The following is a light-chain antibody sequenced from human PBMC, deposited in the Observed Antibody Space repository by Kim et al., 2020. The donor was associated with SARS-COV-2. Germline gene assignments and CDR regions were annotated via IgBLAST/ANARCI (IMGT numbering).Light chain of an antibody. Sequence: PVETARITCGGDNIGSKSVHWYQQKPGQAPVLVIYYDSGRRSGIPDRFSGSNSGSTPTLTISRVEAGDEADYYCQVWDTTSDHPGTFGGGTKLTVL. V-gene: IGLV3-21*04. CDR3: QVWDTTSDHPGT. CDR2: YDS. J-gene: IGLJ3*02. CDR1: NIGSKS.